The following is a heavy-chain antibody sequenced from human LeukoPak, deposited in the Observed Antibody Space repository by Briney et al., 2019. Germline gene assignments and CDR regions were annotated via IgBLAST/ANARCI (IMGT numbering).Heavy chain of an antibody. CDR1: GFTFSTYA. CDR2: ISGSGGST. D-gene: IGHD4-17*01. Sequence: QPGGSLRLSCAASGFTFSTYAMNWVRQAPGKGLEWVSGISGSGGSTYYADSVKGRFTISRDNSKNTLYLQMNGLRAEDTAVYYCAKDLNIYGDYPDYWGQGTLVTVSS. J-gene: IGHJ4*02. V-gene: IGHV3-23*01. CDR3: AKDLNIYGDYPDY.